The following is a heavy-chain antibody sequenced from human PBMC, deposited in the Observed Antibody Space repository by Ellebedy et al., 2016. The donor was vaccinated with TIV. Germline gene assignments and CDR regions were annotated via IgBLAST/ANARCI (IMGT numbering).Heavy chain of an antibody. CDR2: ISWNSGSI. J-gene: IGHJ4*02. V-gene: IGHV3-9*01. D-gene: IGHD6-19*01. CDR3: AKIAVAGTFDY. CDR1: GFTFDDYA. Sequence: GGSLRLSXAASGFTFDDYAMHWVRQAPGKGLEWVSGISWNSGSIGYADSVKGRFTISRDNAKNSLYLQMNSLRAEDTALYYCAKIAVAGTFDYWGQGTLVTVSS.